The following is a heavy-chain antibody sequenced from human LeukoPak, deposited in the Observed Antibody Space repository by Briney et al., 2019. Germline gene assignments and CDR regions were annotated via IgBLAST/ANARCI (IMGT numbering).Heavy chain of an antibody. CDR2: ISAYNGNT. D-gene: IGHD3-16*01. J-gene: IGHJ6*02. CDR3: ARGGDYVWGSPYGMDV. CDR1: GYTFTSYG. Sequence: GASVNVSCKASGYTFTSYGISWVRQAPGLELEWMGWISAYNGNTNYAQKLQGRVTMTTDTSTSTAYMELRSLRSDDTAVYYCARGGDYVWGSPYGMDVWGQGTTVTVSS. V-gene: IGHV1-18*01.